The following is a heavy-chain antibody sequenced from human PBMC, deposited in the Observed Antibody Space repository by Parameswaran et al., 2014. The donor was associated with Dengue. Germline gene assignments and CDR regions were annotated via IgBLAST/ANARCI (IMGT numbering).Heavy chain of an antibody. Sequence: ASETLSLTCTVSGGSISSGGYYWSWIRQHPGKGLEWIGYIYYSGSTYYNPSLKSRVTISVDTSKNQFSLKLSSVTAADTAVYYCARDRYYYGSGSYYYYYYMDVWGKGDHGHRLL. V-gene: IGHV4-31*03. CDR3: ARDRYYYGSGSYYYYYYMDV. D-gene: IGHD3-10*01. CDR2: IYYSGST. CDR1: GGSISSGGYY. J-gene: IGHJ6*03.